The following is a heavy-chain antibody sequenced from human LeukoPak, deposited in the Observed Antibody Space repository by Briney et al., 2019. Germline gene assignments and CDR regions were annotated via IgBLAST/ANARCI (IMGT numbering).Heavy chain of an antibody. CDR3: AKGNWGNPFDI. D-gene: IGHD7-27*01. CDR2: ISSSGSTI. J-gene: IGHJ3*02. CDR1: GFTFSDYY. Sequence: GGSLRLSCAASGFTFSDYYMSWIRQAPGKGLEWVSYISSSGSTIYYADSVKGRFTISRDNAKNSLYLEMNSLRTDDTALYYCAKGNWGNPFDIWGQGTMVTVFS. V-gene: IGHV3-11*01.